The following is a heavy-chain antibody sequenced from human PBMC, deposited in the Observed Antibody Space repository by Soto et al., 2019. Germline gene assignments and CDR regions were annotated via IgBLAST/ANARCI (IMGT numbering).Heavy chain of an antibody. D-gene: IGHD3-10*01. J-gene: IGHJ4*02. Sequence: EVQLVESGGGLIQPGGSLKLSCAASGFTVGNNYMSWARQAPGKGLEWVSLIYSTGTTKYADSVKGRFTVSRDNAKNTLYLQMNSLSAEDTAVYYCAKDGRGSGSHYNSFGYWGQGTLVTVSS. CDR1: GFTVGNNY. CDR3: AKDGRGSGSHYNSFGY. V-gene: IGHV3-53*01. CDR2: IYSTGTT.